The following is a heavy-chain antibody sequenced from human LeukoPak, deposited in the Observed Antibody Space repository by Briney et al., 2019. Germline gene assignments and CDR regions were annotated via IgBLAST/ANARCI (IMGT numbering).Heavy chain of an antibody. CDR2: IYYSGST. Sequence: PSETLSLTCTVSGGSISSYYWSWIRQPPGKGLEWIGYIYYSGSTNYNPSLKSRVTISVDTSKNQFSLKLSSVTAADTAVYYCARGGWLQSYNWFDPWGQGTLVTVSS. J-gene: IGHJ5*02. CDR3: ARGGWLQSYNWFDP. CDR1: GGSISSYY. D-gene: IGHD5-24*01. V-gene: IGHV4-59*01.